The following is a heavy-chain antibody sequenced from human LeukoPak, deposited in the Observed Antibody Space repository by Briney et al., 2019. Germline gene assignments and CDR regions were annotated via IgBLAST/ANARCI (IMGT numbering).Heavy chain of an antibody. D-gene: IGHD5-18*01. CDR2: ISYDGSKK. V-gene: IGHV3-30*18. CDR1: GFTCSTYG. J-gene: IGHJ3*02. CDR3: AKGRQQWWTFDGLDI. Sequence: PGSSLRLSCAASGFTCSTYGMHWVRQAPGKGLEWVALISYDGSKKYYADSVKGRFTISRDNSESPLYLQMNSLRPEDTAVYHCAKGRQQWWTFDGLDIWGQGTVVTVSS.